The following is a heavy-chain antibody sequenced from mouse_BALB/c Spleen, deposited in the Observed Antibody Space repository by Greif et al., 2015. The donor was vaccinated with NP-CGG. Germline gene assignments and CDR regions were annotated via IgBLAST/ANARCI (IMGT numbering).Heavy chain of an antibody. J-gene: IGHJ3*01. Sequence: EVKLMESGAELVMSGASVKLSCTASGFNIKDYYMHWVKQRPEQGLEWIGWIDPENGDTEYAPKFQGKATMTADTSSNTASLQLSSLTSEDTAVYFCNADGISWFAYWGQETLVTVSA. CDR3: NADGISWFAY. CDR2: IDPENGDT. V-gene: IGHV14-4*02. D-gene: IGHD2-1*01. CDR1: GFNIKDYY.